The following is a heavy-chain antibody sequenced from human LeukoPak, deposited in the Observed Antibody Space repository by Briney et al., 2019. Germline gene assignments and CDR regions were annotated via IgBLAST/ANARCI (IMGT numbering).Heavy chain of an antibody. D-gene: IGHD6-13*01. Sequence: PSETLSLTCTVSGGSISSYYWSWIRQTPGKGLESIGYIYYSGSTTYNPSLKSRVTISIDTSKNQFSLKLSSVTAADRAVYYCARLAPYSSSWYIDYWGQGTLVTVSS. J-gene: IGHJ4*02. V-gene: IGHV4-59*01. CDR3: ARLAPYSSSWYIDY. CDR2: IYYSGST. CDR1: GGSISSYY.